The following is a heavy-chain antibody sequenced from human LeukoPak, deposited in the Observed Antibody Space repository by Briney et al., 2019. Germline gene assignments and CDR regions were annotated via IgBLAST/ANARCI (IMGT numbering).Heavy chain of an antibody. CDR2: ISSSSSTI. CDR3: ARDVLTYSSSWFDY. Sequence: GGSLRLSCAASGFTFSSYSMNWVRQAPGKGLEWVSYISSSSSTIYCADSVKGRFTISRDNAKNSLYLQMNSLRAEDTAVYYCARDVLTYSSSWFDYWGQGTLVTVSS. J-gene: IGHJ4*02. CDR1: GFTFSSYS. D-gene: IGHD6-13*01. V-gene: IGHV3-48*04.